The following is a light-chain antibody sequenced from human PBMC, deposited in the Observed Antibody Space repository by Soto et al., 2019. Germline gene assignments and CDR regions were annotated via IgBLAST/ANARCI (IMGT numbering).Light chain of an antibody. V-gene: IGKV3-11*01. J-gene: IGKJ4*01. Sequence: EIVLTQSPAARSLSPVERATLSCRASQSVSSYLAWYQQKPGQAPRLLIYDASNRATGIPARFSGSGSGTDFTLTISSLEPEDFAVYYCQQRSNWPLTFGGGTKVDIK. CDR1: QSVSSY. CDR2: DAS. CDR3: QQRSNWPLT.